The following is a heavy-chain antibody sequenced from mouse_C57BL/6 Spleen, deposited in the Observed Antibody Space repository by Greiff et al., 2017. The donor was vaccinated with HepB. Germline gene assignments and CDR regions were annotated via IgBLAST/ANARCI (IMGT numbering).Heavy chain of an antibody. CDR3: ATLYYYGSSYYAMDY. J-gene: IGHJ4*01. D-gene: IGHD1-1*01. CDR2: IHPNSGST. V-gene: IGHV1-64*01. CDR1: GYTFTSYW. Sequence: VKLQQPGAELVKPGASVKLSCKASGYTFTSYWMHWVKQRPGQGLEWIGMIHPNSGSTNYNEKFKSKATLTVDKSSSTAYMQLSSLTSEDSAVYYCATLYYYGSSYYAMDYWGQGTSVTVSS.